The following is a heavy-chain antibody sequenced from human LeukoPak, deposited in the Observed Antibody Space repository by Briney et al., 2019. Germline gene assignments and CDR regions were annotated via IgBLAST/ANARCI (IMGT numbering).Heavy chain of an antibody. J-gene: IGHJ4*02. Sequence: SETLSLTCTVSGGSISSYYWSWIRQSAGKGLEWIGRIYASGGTNYNPSLKSRVTMSVDTSKNQFSLKLSSVTAADTAVYYCARQRAATIFGVVIDHFDYWGQGTLVTVSS. V-gene: IGHV4-4*07. D-gene: IGHD3-3*01. CDR3: ARQRAATIFGVVIDHFDY. CDR1: GGSISSYY. CDR2: IYASGGT.